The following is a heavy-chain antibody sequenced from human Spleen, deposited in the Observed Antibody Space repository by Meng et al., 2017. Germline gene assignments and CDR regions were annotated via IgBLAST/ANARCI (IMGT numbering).Heavy chain of an antibody. CDR2: ISSSSSYI. J-gene: IGHJ4*02. Sequence: GGSLRLSCAASGFTFSSYEMNWVRQAPGKGLEWVSSISSSSSYIYYADSVKGRFTISRDNAKNSLYLQMNSLRAEDTAVYYCASLVGADDYWGQGTLVTVSS. CDR1: GFTFSSYE. CDR3: ASLVGADDY. D-gene: IGHD1-26*01. V-gene: IGHV3-21*01.